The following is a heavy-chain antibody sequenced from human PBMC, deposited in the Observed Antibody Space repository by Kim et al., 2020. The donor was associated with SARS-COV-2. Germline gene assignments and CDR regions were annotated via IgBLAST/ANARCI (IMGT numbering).Heavy chain of an antibody. CDR1: GYTFTSYG. J-gene: IGHJ3*02. CDR3: ARDHIAAVNSGYAFDI. D-gene: IGHD6-13*01. Sequence: ASVKVSCKASGYTFTSYGISWVRQAPGQGLEWMGWISAYNGNTNYAQKLQGRVTMTTDTSTSTAYMELRSLRSDDTAVYYCARDHIAAVNSGYAFDIWGQGTMVTVSS. V-gene: IGHV1-18*01. CDR2: ISAYNGNT.